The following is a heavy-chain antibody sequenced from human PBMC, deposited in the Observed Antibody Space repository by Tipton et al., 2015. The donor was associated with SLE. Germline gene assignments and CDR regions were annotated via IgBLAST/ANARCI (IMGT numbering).Heavy chain of an antibody. CDR1: RFTFSTYT. J-gene: IGHJ4*02. D-gene: IGHD6-19*01. Sequence: GSLRLSCAASRFTFSTYTMNWVRQAPGRGLEWVSSISGSRTFIHYADSVRGRFTISRDNAQSSSYLHMDSLRAEDTAVYYCTRLAVAGSGYYFDYWGQGTLVTVSS. CDR3: TRLAVAGSGYYFDY. CDR2: ISGSRTFI. V-gene: IGHV3-21*03.